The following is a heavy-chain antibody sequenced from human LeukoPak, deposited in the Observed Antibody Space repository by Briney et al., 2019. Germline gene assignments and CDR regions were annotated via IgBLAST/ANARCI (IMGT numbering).Heavy chain of an antibody. CDR2: INTNIGGT. D-gene: IGHD3-10*01. V-gene: IGHV1-2*02. CDR3: ARGLYYYGSGSSDY. Sequence: ASVKVSCTASGYTFTGYYMHWVRQAPGQGLEWMGWINTNIGGTNYSQKFQGRVTITRDTSISTAYMELSRLSSDHTAVYYCARGLYYYGSGSSDYWGQGTLVTVSS. J-gene: IGHJ4*02. CDR1: GYTFTGYY.